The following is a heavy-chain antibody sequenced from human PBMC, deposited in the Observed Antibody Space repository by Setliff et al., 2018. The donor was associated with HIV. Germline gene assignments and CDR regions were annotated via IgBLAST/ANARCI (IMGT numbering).Heavy chain of an antibody. CDR3: ARHARGSHDSWCAQAYSLNY. CDR2: IYYTGNT. CDR1: GGSISGYY. J-gene: IGHJ4*02. V-gene: IGHV4-39*02. Sequence: SETLSLTCTVSGGSISGYYWGWIRQHPGKGLGWVGTIYYTGNTFYNPSLKSRSSISVYTSKDYLSLKLTSVSASDTATDFCARHARGSHDSWCAQAYSLNYWGQWVLGTVSA. D-gene: IGHD3-16*01.